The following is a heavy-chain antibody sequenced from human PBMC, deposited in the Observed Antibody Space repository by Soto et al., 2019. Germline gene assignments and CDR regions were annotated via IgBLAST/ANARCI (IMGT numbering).Heavy chain of an antibody. D-gene: IGHD6-13*01. V-gene: IGHV3-11*01. CDR3: ARAMYSSITEFEY. CDR1: GLTFSDYY. Sequence: QVQLVESGGGLVKPGGSLRLSCAASGLTFSDYYMTWIRQAPGKGLEWVSYISSSAGTISYADSVKGRFTISRDNAKNSLYLQMNSLRAEDTAVYYSARAMYSSITEFEYWGQGTLVTVSS. J-gene: IGHJ4*02. CDR2: ISSSAGTI.